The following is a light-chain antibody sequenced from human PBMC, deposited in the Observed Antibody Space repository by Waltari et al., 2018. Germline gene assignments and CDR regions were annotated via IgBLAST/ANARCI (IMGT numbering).Light chain of an antibody. V-gene: IGLV2-14*01. CDR2: DVS. J-gene: IGLJ2*01. Sequence: QSALTQPASVSGSPGQSITISCTGPSSDVGGYNYVSWYQQNPGKAPKLMIYDVSKRPSGVSNRFSGSKSGNTASLTISGLQAEDEADYYCSSYTSSSTLVLFGGGTKLTVL. CDR3: SSYTSSSTLVL. CDR1: SSDVGGYNY.